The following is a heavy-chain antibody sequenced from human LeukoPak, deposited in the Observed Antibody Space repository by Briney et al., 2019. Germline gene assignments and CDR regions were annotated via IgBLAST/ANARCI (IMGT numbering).Heavy chain of an antibody. CDR1: GYTFTSYG. CDR2: ISAYNGNT. D-gene: IGHD3-10*01. J-gene: IGHJ6*02. Sequence: ASVKVSCKASGYTFTSYGISWVRQAPGQGLEWMGWISAYNGNTNYAQKLQGRVTMTTDTSTSTAYMELRSLRSDDTAVYYCARDEDRAGSGSPFGMDVWGQGTTVTVSS. CDR3: ARDEDRAGSGSPFGMDV. V-gene: IGHV1-18*01.